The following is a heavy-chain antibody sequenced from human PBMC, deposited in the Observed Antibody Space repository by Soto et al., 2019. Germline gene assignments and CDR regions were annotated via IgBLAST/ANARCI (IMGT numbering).Heavy chain of an antibody. CDR3: EGPPLL. J-gene: IGHJ4*02. CDR2: IYYSGSP. Sequence: QVQLQESGPGLVKPLQTLSLTCTVSGGSISSVGYYWSWIRQHPGMGLEWIGYIYYSGSPCYNPSLKRRVTISIDTSTNNFSLKPRSVPDANTAVYSCEGPPLLWGQGTLVTVSS. CDR1: GGSISSVGYY. V-gene: IGHV4-31*03. D-gene: IGHD1-26*01.